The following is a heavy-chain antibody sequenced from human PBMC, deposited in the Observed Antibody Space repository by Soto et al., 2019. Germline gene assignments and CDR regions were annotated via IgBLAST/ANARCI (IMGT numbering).Heavy chain of an antibody. J-gene: IGHJ6*03. CDR3: AKDHSSNYVSYYMDV. CDR2: ISYDGSNK. CDR1: GFTFSSYG. D-gene: IGHD4-4*01. Sequence: GGSLRLSCAASGFTFSSYGMHWVRQAPGKGLEWVAVISYDGSNKYYADSVKGRFTISRDNSKNTLYLQMNSLRAEDTAVYYCAKDHSSNYVSYYMDVWGKGTTVTVSS. V-gene: IGHV3-30*18.